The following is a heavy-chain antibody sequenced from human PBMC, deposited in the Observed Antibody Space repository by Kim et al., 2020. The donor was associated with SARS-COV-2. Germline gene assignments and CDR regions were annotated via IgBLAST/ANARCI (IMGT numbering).Heavy chain of an antibody. J-gene: IGHJ4*02. D-gene: IGHD3-16*01. CDR1: GGSFNNYY. CDR2: IHPSGIT. Sequence: SETLSLTCGVHGGSFNNYYRTWVRQPPGKGLEWIGEIHPSGITNYNPSLESRVTISLDTSRNQFSLKLNSLTAADTAVYYCARGLDPYKIGADWGQGTL. CDR3: ARGLDPYKIGAD. V-gene: IGHV4-34*01.